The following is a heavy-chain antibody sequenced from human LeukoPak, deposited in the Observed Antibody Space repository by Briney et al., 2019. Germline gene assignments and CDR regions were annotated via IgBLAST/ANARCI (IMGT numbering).Heavy chain of an antibody. CDR1: GGSFSGYY. CDR2: INHSGST. D-gene: IGHD6-13*01. CDR3: ARGYSSTPADY. J-gene: IGHJ4*02. Sequence: PSETLSLTCAVYGGSFSGYYWSWIRQPPGKGLEWIGEINHSGSTNYNPSLKSRVTISVDTSKNQFSLKLSSVTAADTVVYYCARGYSSTPADYWGQGTLVTVSS. V-gene: IGHV4-34*01.